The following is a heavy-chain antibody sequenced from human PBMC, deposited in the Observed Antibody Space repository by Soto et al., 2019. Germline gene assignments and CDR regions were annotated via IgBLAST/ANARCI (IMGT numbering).Heavy chain of an antibody. CDR2: INAGNGNT. Sequence: QVQLVQSGAEVKKPGASVKVSCKASGYTFTSYAMHWVRQAPGQRLEWMGWINAGNGNTIYSQKFQGRVTITRDTSASTAYMELSSLRSEDTAMYYCARSVVIPTAPDYWGQGTLVTVSS. CDR3: ARSVVIPTAPDY. D-gene: IGHD2-2*01. J-gene: IGHJ4*02. CDR1: GYTFTSYA. V-gene: IGHV1-3*01.